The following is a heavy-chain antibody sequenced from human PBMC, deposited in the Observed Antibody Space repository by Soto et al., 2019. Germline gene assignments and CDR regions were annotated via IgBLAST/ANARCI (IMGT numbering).Heavy chain of an antibody. CDR3: ARDDPPEGANYDFWSGYWAGGYYYGMDV. Sequence: GGSLRLSCAASGFTFSSYGMHWVRQAPGKGLEWVAVIWYDGSNKYYADSVKGRFTISRDNSKNTLYLQMNSLRAEDTAVYYCARDDPPEGANYDFWSGYWAGGYYYGMDVWGQGTTVTVSS. V-gene: IGHV3-33*01. D-gene: IGHD3-3*01. CDR1: GFTFSSYG. CDR2: IWYDGSNK. J-gene: IGHJ6*02.